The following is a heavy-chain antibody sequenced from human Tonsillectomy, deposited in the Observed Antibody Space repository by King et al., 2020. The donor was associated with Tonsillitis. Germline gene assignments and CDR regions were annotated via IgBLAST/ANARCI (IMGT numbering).Heavy chain of an antibody. D-gene: IGHD2-15*01. J-gene: IGHJ4*02. CDR1: GFTFDDYT. Sequence: QLVQSGGVVVQPGGSLRLSCAASGFTFDDYTMHWVRQAPGKGLEWVSLISWDGGSTNYADSVKGRSTISRDNSKNSLYLQMNSLRTEDTALYYCAKDSNIYCSGATCYRASYFDYWGQGTLVTVSS. CDR2: ISWDGGST. V-gene: IGHV3-43*01. CDR3: AKDSNIYCSGATCYRASYFDY.